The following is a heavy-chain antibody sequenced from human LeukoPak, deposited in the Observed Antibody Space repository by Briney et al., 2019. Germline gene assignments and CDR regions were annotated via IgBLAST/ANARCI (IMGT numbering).Heavy chain of an antibody. CDR3: ARDPQDYYDSSGYLLGEDY. J-gene: IGHJ4*02. Sequence: GASVKVSCKASGGTFSSYAISWVRQAPGQGLEWMGGIIPIFGTANYAQKFQGRVTITADESTSTAYMELSSLRSEDTAVYYCARDPQDYYDSSGYLLGEDYWGQGTLVTVSS. V-gene: IGHV1-69*13. CDR1: GGTFSSYA. CDR2: IIPIFGTA. D-gene: IGHD3-22*01.